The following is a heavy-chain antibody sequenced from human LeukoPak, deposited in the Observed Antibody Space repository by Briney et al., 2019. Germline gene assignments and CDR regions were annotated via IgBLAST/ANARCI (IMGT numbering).Heavy chain of an antibody. V-gene: IGHV3-7*01. CDR2: IKQDGSEK. CDR1: GFTFSSYW. CDR3: ARELAASYYYYGMDV. J-gene: IGHJ6*02. Sequence: GGSLRLSCAAAGFTFSSYWMSWVRQAPGKGLEWVANIKQDGSEKYYVDSVKGRFTISRDNAKNSLYLQMNSLRAEDTAVYYCARELAASYYYYGMDVWGQGTTVTVSS. D-gene: IGHD6-13*01.